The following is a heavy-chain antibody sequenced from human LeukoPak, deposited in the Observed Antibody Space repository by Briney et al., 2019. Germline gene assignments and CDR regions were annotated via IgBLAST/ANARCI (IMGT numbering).Heavy chain of an antibody. Sequence: SETLSLTCTVSGGSISSYYWSWIRQPPGKGLEWIGYIYYSGSTNYNPSLKSRVTISVDTSKNQFSLKLSSVTAADTAVYYCARNYYYGSNWFDPWGQGTLVTVSS. CDR3: ARNYYYGSNWFDP. CDR2: IYYSGST. CDR1: GGSISSYY. V-gene: IGHV4-59*08. D-gene: IGHD3-10*01. J-gene: IGHJ5*02.